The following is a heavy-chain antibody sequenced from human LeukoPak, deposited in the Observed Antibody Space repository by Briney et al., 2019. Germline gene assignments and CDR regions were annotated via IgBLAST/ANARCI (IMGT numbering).Heavy chain of an antibody. CDR3: ARGPNWGPKRRAFDI. CDR1: DYSINSGYY. V-gene: IGHV4-38-2*02. D-gene: IGHD7-27*01. J-gene: IGHJ3*02. CDR2: IYQSGHT. Sequence: SETLSLTCSVSDYSINSGYYWGWIRQPPGKGLEWIASIYQSGHTYYNPSLKSRVTISVDTSKNQFSLKLSSVTAADTAVYYCARGPNWGPKRRAFDIWGQGTMVTVSS.